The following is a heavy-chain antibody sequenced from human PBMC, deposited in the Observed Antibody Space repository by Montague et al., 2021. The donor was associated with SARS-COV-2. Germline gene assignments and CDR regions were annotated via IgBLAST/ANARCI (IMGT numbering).Heavy chain of an antibody. J-gene: IGHJ6*02. CDR1: GFTFSSYG. CDR3: ARTLSIRGVVGYYGMDV. Sequence: SLRLSCAASGFTFSSYGMNWVRQAPGKGLEWVSAISTTGANTYYAGSVKGRFTISRDNSKNTLYLQLNSLRDEDTAVYYCARTLSIRGVVGYYGMDVWGQGTTVTVSS. D-gene: IGHD3-10*01. V-gene: IGHV3-23*01. CDR2: ISTTGANT.